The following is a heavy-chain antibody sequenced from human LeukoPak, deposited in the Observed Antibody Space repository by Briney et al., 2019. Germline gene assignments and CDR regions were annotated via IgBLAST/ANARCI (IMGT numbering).Heavy chain of an antibody. V-gene: IGHV3-9*01. J-gene: IGHJ1*01. CDR1: GFTFYDYA. Sequence: GGSLRLSCAASGFTFYDYAMHWVRQAPGKGLEWVSGISWNSGSIGYADSVKGRFTISRDNAKNSLYLQMNSLRAEDTALYYCAKDVLSWGSSGYQKYFQHWGQGTLVTVSS. CDR2: ISWNSGSI. CDR3: AKDVLSWGSSGYQKYFQH. D-gene: IGHD3-22*01.